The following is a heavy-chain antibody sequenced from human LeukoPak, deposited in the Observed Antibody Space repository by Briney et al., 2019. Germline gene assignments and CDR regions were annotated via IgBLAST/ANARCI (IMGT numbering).Heavy chain of an antibody. CDR1: GFTFTTYA. V-gene: IGHV3-23*01. CDR3: AKDKGTCSSTSCLFDY. CDR2: ISRSGSST. J-gene: IGHJ4*02. D-gene: IGHD2-2*01. Sequence: GGSLRLSCAASGFTFTTYAKSWVRQAPGKGLEWVSAISRSGSSTYYADSVKGRFTISRDTSKNTLYLQMNSLRAEDTAIYYCAKDKGTCSSTSCLFDYWGQGTLVTVSS.